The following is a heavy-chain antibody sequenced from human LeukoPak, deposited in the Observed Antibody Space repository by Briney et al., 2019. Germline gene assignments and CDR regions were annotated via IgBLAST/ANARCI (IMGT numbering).Heavy chain of an antibody. CDR2: ISANGDDT. V-gene: IGHV3-23*01. CDR1: GFHFKSYA. CDR3: AKDIEMYSNYRTPFDY. D-gene: IGHD4-11*01. J-gene: IGHJ4*02. Sequence: GGSLRLSCAASGFHFKSYAMSWVRQAPGKGLEWVSVISANGDDTYYEDSAKGRFTISRDNSKNTLFLQMNSLRAEDTAVYYCAKDIEMYSNYRTPFDYWGQGTLVTVSS.